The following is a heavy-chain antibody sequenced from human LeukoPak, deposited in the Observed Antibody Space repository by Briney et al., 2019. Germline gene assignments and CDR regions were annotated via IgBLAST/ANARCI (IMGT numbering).Heavy chain of an antibody. CDR2: ISYSGST. Sequence: PSETLSLTCTVSGVSISTYSWIWIRQPPGKGLECIGYISYSGSTNFNPSLQSRVTMSVATSKNQFSLKLNSVTAADTAVYYCAKAMSLAWNFDLWGRGTLVTVSS. J-gene: IGHJ2*01. CDR3: AKAMSLAWNFDL. D-gene: IGHD3-16*01. V-gene: IGHV4-59*01. CDR1: GVSISTYS.